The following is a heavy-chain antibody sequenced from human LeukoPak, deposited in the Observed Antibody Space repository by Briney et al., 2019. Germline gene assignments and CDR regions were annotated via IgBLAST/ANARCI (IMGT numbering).Heavy chain of an antibody. CDR2: INHSGST. CDR3: ASTVLGKWLQFIFFDY. Sequence: PSETLSLTCAVYGGSFSGYYWSWIRQPPGKGLEWIGEINHSGSTNYNPSLKSRVTISVDTSKNQFSLKLSSVTAADTAVYYCASTVLGKWLQFIFFDYWGQGTLVTVSS. V-gene: IGHV4-34*01. J-gene: IGHJ4*02. D-gene: IGHD5-24*01. CDR1: GGSFSGYY.